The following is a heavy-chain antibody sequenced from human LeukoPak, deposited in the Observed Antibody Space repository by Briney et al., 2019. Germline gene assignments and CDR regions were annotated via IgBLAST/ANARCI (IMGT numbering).Heavy chain of an antibody. D-gene: IGHD2-21*02. CDR3: AKDRLLNCRGDCYIFDY. J-gene: IGHJ4*02. CDR2: ISGSGGDR. V-gene: IGHV3-23*01. CDR1: GFTFSSYA. Sequence: PGGSLRLSCAGSGFTFSSYAMSWVRQAPGKGLEWVSAISGSGGDRYYADSVKGRFSISRDNSKNTLYLQVNGLRTEDTAVYYCAKDRLLNCRGDCYIFDYWGQGTVVTVSS.